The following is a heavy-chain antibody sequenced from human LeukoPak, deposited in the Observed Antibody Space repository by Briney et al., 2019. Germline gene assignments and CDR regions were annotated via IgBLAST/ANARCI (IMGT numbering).Heavy chain of an antibody. CDR1: GRSISSGGYS. D-gene: IGHD3-10*01. J-gene: IGHJ5*02. CDR3: ASAPMVRAVINWFDP. V-gene: IGHV4-30-2*01. CDR2: IYHSGTT. Sequence: SETLSLTCAVSGRSISSGGYSWSWIRQPPGKGLEWIGYIYHSGTTYYSPSLKSRVTISVDRSKNQFSLKLSSVTAADTAVYYCASAPMVRAVINWFDPWGQGTLVTVSS.